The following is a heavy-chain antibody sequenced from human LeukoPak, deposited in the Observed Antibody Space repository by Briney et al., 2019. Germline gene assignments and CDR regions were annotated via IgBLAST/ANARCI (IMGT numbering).Heavy chain of an antibody. CDR1: GFIFNRYS. CDR2: ISPSSSLI. V-gene: IGHV3-48*02. J-gene: IGHJ4*02. CDR3: ARSRAVRGVTFDF. D-gene: IGHD3-10*01. Sequence: PGRSLRLSCAASGFIFNRYSMNWVRQAPGKGLEWVSFISPSSSLIYYADSVKGRFTISRDDAKNSLYLQMNSLRDEDTAVYYCARSRAVRGVTFDFWGQGALVTVSS.